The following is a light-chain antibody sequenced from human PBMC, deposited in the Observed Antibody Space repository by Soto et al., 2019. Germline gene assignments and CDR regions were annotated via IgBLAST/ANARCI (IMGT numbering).Light chain of an antibody. CDR3: QPYDNLPIT. CDR1: QDISNY. J-gene: IGKJ5*01. V-gene: IGKV1-33*01. Sequence: DIPMTQSPSSLSAALGARLTISCQASQDISNYLNWYQQKTRKAPNIMIYDASTLETGVPSRFSGSAYGTDFTSPIRRLQTEDIATYYCQPYDNLPITFGQAPRLEIK. CDR2: DAS.